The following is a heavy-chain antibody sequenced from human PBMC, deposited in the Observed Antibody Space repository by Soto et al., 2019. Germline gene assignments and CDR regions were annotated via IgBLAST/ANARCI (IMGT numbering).Heavy chain of an antibody. V-gene: IGHV3-33*05. CDR2: ISYDGSD. D-gene: IGHD3-16*01. CDR3: GGRGKYYLDF. J-gene: IGHJ4*02. CDR1: GFPFREFG. Sequence: QMQLVESGGGVVQPGRSLRLSCVASGFPFREFGMHWVRQAPGKGLEWVALISYDGSDYADSVKGRFTISRDDSRDTLLLHIDNLRPEETGVYLLGGRGKYYLDFWGQGTLVAVSS.